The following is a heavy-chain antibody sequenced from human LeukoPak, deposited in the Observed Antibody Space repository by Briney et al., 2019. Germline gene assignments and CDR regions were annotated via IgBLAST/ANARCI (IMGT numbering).Heavy chain of an antibody. CDR1: GFTFSSYG. CDR3: AKDEIVVVPAASEYYFDY. D-gene: IGHD2-2*01. V-gene: IGHV3-30*02. CDR2: IRYDGSNK. Sequence: PGGSLRPSCAASGFTFSSYGMPWVRQAPGKGLEWVAFIRYDGSNKYYADSVKGRFTISRDNSKNTLYLQMNSLRAEDTAVYYCAKDEIVVVPAASEYYFDYWGQGTLVTVSS. J-gene: IGHJ4*02.